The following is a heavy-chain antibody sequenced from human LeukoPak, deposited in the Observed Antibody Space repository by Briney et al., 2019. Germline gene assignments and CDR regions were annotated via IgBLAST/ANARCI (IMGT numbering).Heavy chain of an antibody. CDR2: IYNSGST. D-gene: IGHD2-15*01. CDR1: GGSISSGSYY. Sequence: PSQTLSLTCTVSGGSISSGSYYWSWIRQPAGKGLEWIGRIYNSGSTNYNPSLKSRVTISVDTSKNQFSLQLSSVTAAATAVYYCGRSGLYCSGGSCRNWFDPWGQGTLVTVSS. V-gene: IGHV4-61*02. J-gene: IGHJ5*02. CDR3: GRSGLYCSGGSCRNWFDP.